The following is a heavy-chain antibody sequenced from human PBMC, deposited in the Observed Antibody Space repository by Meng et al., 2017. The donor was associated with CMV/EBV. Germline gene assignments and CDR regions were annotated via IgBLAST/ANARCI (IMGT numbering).Heavy chain of an antibody. Sequence: GESLKISCAASGFTFSSYEMNWVRQAPGKGLEWVSYISRSGSTIYYADSVKGRFTISRDNAKNSLYLQMNSLRAEDTAVYYCARDLFVGFLEWLEGPYYYYYGMDVWGQGTTVTVSS. J-gene: IGHJ6*02. CDR1: GFTFSSYE. CDR3: ARDLFVGFLEWLEGPYYYYYGMDV. D-gene: IGHD3-3*02. V-gene: IGHV3-48*03. CDR2: ISRSGSTI.